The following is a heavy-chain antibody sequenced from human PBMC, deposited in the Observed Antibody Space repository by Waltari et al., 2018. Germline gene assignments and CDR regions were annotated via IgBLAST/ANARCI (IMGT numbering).Heavy chain of an antibody. J-gene: IGHJ5*02. CDR1: GGSFSGYY. Sequence: QVQLQQWGAGLLKPSETLSLTCAVYGGSFSGYYWRWIRQPPGEGLEGIGEINHSGSTNYNPSRKGRVTISVDTSKNQFSLKLSSVTAADTAVYYCARGSRYCSSTSCYAGWFDPWGQGTLVTVSS. CDR2: INHSGST. CDR3: ARGSRYCSSTSCYAGWFDP. D-gene: IGHD2-2*01. V-gene: IGHV4-34*01.